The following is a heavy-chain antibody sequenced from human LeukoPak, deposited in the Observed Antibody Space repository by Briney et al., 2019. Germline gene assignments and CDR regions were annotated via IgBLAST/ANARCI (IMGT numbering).Heavy chain of an antibody. D-gene: IGHD6-13*01. Sequence: GGSLRLSCAASGFTFNNYNMHWVRQAPGQGLEWVAFIQHDGSIKYHADSVKGRFTISRDKSKNTLYLQMSSLGPEDTAVYYCAKDRLVPGSVLDYWGQGTLVTVSS. V-gene: IGHV3-30*02. J-gene: IGHJ4*02. CDR1: GFTFNNYN. CDR2: IQHDGSIK. CDR3: AKDRLVPGSVLDY.